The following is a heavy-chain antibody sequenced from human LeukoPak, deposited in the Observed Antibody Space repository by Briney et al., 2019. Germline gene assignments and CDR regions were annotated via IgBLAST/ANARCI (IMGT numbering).Heavy chain of an antibody. J-gene: IGHJ4*02. CDR2: IRSKANGYAT. Sequence: GGSLRLSCAASGFTFSDSAMHWVRQASGQGLEWIGRIRSKANGYATAYAASVKDRFTISRDDSKNAAYLQMNSLKTEDTAVYYCTRLSGDLTFDYWGQGTLVTVSS. CDR1: GFTFSDSA. V-gene: IGHV3-73*01. CDR3: TRLSGDLTFDY. D-gene: IGHD6-25*01.